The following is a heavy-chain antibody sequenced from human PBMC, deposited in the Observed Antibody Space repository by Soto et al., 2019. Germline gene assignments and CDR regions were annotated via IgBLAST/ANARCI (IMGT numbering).Heavy chain of an antibody. CDR3: ARDNTVLRYFDWFPIPDY. CDR1: GFTFSSYW. V-gene: IGHV3-74*01. CDR2: INSDGSST. D-gene: IGHD3-9*01. J-gene: IGHJ4*02. Sequence: EVQLVESGGGLVQPGGSLRLSCAASGFTFSSYWMHWVRQAPGKGLVWVSRINSDGSSTSYADSVKGRFTISRDNVKNTLYLQMNSLRAEDTAVYYCARDNTVLRYFDWFPIPDYWGQGTLVTVSS.